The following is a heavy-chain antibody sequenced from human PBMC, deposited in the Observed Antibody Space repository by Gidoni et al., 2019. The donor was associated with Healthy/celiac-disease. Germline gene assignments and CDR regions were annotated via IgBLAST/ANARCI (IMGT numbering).Heavy chain of an antibody. CDR1: GCTFRSYG. D-gene: IGHD3-22*01. CDR3: AKDLLRLGQAGRITMIVPGVFDY. Sequence: QVQLVESGGGVVQPGRSRRLSCAASGCTFRSYGMHWVSQAPGKGLAWVAVISYDGSNKYYADSVKGRFTISRDNSKNTLYLQMNSLRAEDTAVYYCAKDLLRLGQAGRITMIVPGVFDYWGQGTLVTVSS. V-gene: IGHV3-30*18. J-gene: IGHJ4*02. CDR2: ISYDGSNK.